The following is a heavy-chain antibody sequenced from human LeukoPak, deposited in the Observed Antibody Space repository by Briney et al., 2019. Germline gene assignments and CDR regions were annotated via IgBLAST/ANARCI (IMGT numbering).Heavy chain of an antibody. CDR1: GASIHDDH. D-gene: IGHD3-22*01. Sequence: SETLSLTCTVSGASIHDDHFTWIRQPPGRGLEWIGFVYYRGSAKYNPSLKSRVTISVDTSKNQFSLKLSSVTAADTAVYYCARNKRGLPYYYDSSGYYNKDFDYWGQGTLVTVSS. CDR2: VYYRGSA. J-gene: IGHJ4*02. CDR3: ARNKRGLPYYYDSSGYYNKDFDY. V-gene: IGHV4-59*12.